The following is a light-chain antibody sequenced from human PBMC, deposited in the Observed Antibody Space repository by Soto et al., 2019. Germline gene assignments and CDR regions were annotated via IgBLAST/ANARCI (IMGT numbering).Light chain of an antibody. Sequence: QLVLTQSPSASASLGASVKLTCTLSSGHSSYAIAWYQHQPEKGPRLLMKVDSDGSHTKGDGIPDRFSGSSSGAERYLSISSLQSDDEGDYYCPTWASVIEKIFGGGTKVTVL. CDR1: SGHSSYA. CDR2: VDSDGSH. V-gene: IGLV4-69*01. J-gene: IGLJ2*01. CDR3: PTWASVIEKI.